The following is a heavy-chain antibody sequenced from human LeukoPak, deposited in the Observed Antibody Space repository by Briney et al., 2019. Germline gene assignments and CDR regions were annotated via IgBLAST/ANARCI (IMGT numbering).Heavy chain of an antibody. CDR2: ISYDGSNK. CDR1: GFTFSSYA. V-gene: IGHV3-30-3*01. D-gene: IGHD2-2*01. CDR3: ARDDCSSTSCYADYYYYGMDV. Sequence: GGSLRLSCAASGFTFSSYAMHWVRQAPGKGLEWVAVISYDGSNKYYADSVKGRFTISRDNSKNTLYLQMNSLRAEDTAVYYCARDDCSSTSCYADYYYYGMDVWGQGTTVTVSS. J-gene: IGHJ6*02.